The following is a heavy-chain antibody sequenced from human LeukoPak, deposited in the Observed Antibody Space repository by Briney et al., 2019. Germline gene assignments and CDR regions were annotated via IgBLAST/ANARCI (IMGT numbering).Heavy chain of an antibody. CDR1: GFTVSSNY. Sequence: GGSLRLSCAASGFTVSSNYMSWVRQAPGKGLEWVSVIYSGGSTYYADSVKGRFTISRDNSKNTLYLQMNSLRAEDTAVYYCAAYSSSWYEYYFDYWAREPWSPSPQ. CDR3: AAYSSSWYEYYFDY. D-gene: IGHD6-13*01. J-gene: IGHJ4*02. CDR2: IYSGGST. V-gene: IGHV3-66*02.